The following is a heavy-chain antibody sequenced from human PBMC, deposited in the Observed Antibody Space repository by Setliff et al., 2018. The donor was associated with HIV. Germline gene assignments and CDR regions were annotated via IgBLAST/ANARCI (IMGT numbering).Heavy chain of an antibody. D-gene: IGHD1-1*01. V-gene: IGHV4-34*01. CDR3: ASAGSGTRAPPRY. CDR2: IQHSGRI. J-gene: IGHJ4*02. CDR1: GGSFSGYC. Sequence: PSETLSLTCAVYGGSFSGYCWSWIRQPPGKGLEWIGEIQHSGRINYNPSLRSRVTTSVDTSKNQFSLKLTSVTAADTAVYYCASAGSGTRAPPRYWGQGTLVTVSS.